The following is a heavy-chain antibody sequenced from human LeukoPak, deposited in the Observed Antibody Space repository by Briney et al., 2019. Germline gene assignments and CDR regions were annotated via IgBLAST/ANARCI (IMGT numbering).Heavy chain of an antibody. CDR1: GFSLSSFG. CDR3: AKDWGTTGTTGWLFDY. CDR2: IWYDGSEK. V-gene: IGHV3-33*06. J-gene: IGHJ4*02. D-gene: IGHD1-1*01. Sequence: GGSLRLSCGASGFSLSSFGTHWLRQAPGKGLEWVAIIWYDGSEKYYSDSVKGRFTISRDNSKNTLYLQMNSLRVEDTAVYYCAKDWGTTGTTGWLFDYWGQGTLVRVSS.